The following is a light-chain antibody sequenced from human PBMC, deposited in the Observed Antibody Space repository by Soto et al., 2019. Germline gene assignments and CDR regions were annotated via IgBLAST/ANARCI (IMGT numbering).Light chain of an antibody. CDR3: AVWDASLTGWV. V-gene: IGLV2-11*01. CDR1: SSDVGAYDY. J-gene: IGLJ3*02. Sequence: QSALTQPRSVSGSPGQSVTISCTGTSSDVGAYDYVSWYQQHPGKAPKLMIYDVSKRPSGVPDRFSGSKSGNTASLTMSGLQAEDEADYYCAVWDASLTGWVFGGGTKLTVL. CDR2: DVS.